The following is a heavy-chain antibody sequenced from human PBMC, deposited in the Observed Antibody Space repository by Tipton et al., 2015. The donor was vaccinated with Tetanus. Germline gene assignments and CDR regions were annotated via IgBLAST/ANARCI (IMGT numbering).Heavy chain of an antibody. CDR3: AREGPIAVAGKTYYFMDV. Sequence: SLRLSCAASGFTFSSYWMSWVRQAPGKGLERVANIKQDGSEKYYVDSVKGRFTSARDNAKNSLYLQMNSLRAEDTAVYYCAREGPIAVAGKTYYFMDVWGKVTTVTVSS. J-gene: IGHJ6*03. V-gene: IGHV3-7*01. CDR1: GFTFSSYW. CDR2: IKQDGSEK. D-gene: IGHD6-19*01.